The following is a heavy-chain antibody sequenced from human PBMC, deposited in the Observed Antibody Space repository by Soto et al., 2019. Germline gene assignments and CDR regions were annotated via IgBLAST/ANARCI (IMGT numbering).Heavy chain of an antibody. V-gene: IGHV3-23*01. J-gene: IGHJ4*02. CDR2: ITRDGDRT. CDR3: AKNYYFDS. CDR1: GFTFSSYA. Sequence: XXSLRLACAASGFTFSSYAMRWVRQAPGKGREWVSSITRDGDRTYYADSVKGRFTISRDYSKSTLHLKMNSLRAEDTALYYCAKNYYFDSWGQGTLVTVSS.